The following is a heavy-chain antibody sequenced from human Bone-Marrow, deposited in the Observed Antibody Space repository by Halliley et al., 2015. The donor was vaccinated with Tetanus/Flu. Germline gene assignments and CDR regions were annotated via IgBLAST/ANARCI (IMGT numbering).Heavy chain of an antibody. Sequence: KGLEWVAVIYAGGNTYYADSVKDRFTISRDNSKNTVFLQVSSLRAEDTAVYYCARGDDDAFDLWGQGTMVTVSS. J-gene: IGHJ3*01. D-gene: IGHD3-16*01. CDR3: ARGDDDAFDL. CDR2: IYAGGNT. V-gene: IGHV3-66*01.